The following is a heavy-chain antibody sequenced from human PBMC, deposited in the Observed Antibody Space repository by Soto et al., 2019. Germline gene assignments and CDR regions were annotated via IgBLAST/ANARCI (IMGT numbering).Heavy chain of an antibody. Sequence: QITLKESGPTLVKPTQTLTLTCTFSGFSLSTSGVGVAWIRQPPGEALEWLGVTYWDDDKRYSPSLKSRLTITKDTSKNQVVLTMTNMDSVDTGTYYCAHLMGYGSGNDQWGQGTLVTVSS. D-gene: IGHD3-10*01. J-gene: IGHJ5*02. V-gene: IGHV2-5*02. CDR2: TYWDDDK. CDR1: GFSLSTSGVG. CDR3: AHLMGYGSGNDQ.